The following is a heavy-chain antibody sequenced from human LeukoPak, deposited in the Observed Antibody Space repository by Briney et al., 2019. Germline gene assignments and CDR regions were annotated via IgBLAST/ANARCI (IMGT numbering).Heavy chain of an antibody. Sequence: MASETLSLTCTVSGGFISSYYWSWIRQPAGKGLEWIGRIYTSGSTNYNPSLKSRVTMSVDTSKNQFSLKLSSVTAADTAVYYARGDSYGSSYFDYWGQGTLVTVSS. V-gene: IGHV4-4*07. J-gene: IGHJ4*02. CDR1: GGFISSYY. D-gene: IGHD5-18*01. CDR3: ARGDSYGSSYFDY. CDR2: IYTSGST.